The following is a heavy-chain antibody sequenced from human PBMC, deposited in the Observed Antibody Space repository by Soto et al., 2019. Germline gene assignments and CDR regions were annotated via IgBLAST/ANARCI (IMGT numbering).Heavy chain of an antibody. D-gene: IGHD5-18*01. V-gene: IGHV1-69*13. CDR2: IIPIFGTA. Sequence: GASVKVSCKASGGTFSSYAISWVRQAPGQGLEWMGGIIPIFGTANYAQKFQGRVTITADESTSTAYMGLSSLRSEDTAVYYCARDTAMVSDKLYYYYYGMDVWGQGTTVTVSS. J-gene: IGHJ6*02. CDR1: GGTFSSYA. CDR3: ARDTAMVSDKLYYYYYGMDV.